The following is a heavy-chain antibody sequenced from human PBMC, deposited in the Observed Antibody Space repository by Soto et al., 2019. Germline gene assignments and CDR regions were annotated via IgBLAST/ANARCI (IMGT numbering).Heavy chain of an antibody. J-gene: IGHJ5*02. CDR3: AKNQGVELVPLATVDWFDP. CDR2: ISGSGFKK. D-gene: IGHD1-26*01. CDR1: GFIFENFV. V-gene: IGHV3-23*01. Sequence: GGSLRLSCAASGFIFENFVMSWVRQSPGKGLEWISSISGSGFKKYYADSVKGRFTISRDNSKSTVYLELNNLSAEDTAVYHCAKNQGVELVPLATVDWFDPWGQGSVVTVSS.